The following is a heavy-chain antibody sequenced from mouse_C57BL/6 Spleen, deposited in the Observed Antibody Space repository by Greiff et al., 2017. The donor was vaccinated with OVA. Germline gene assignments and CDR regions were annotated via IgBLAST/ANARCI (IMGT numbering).Heavy chain of an antibody. CDR3: ARDHLYFDV. CDR1: GYSITSGYY. V-gene: IGHV3-6*01. J-gene: IGHJ1*03. CDR2: ISYDGSN. Sequence: VQLVESGPGLVKPSQSLSLTCSVTGYSITSGYYWNWIRQFPGNKLEWMGYISYDGSNNYNPSLKNRISITRDTSKNQFFLKLNSVTTEDTATYYCARDHLYFDVWGTGTTVTVSS.